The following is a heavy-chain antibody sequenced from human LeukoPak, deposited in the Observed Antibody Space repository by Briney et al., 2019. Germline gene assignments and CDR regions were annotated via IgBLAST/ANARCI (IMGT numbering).Heavy chain of an antibody. J-gene: IGHJ4*02. CDR1: GFSFSRFY. CDR3: ARASGN. Sequence: PGGSLRLSCAASGFSFSRFYMSWVRQTPGKGLEWVSSISSSSSYIYYADSVKGRFTISRDNAKNSLYPQMNSLRAEDTAVYYCARASGNWGQGTLVTVSS. CDR2: ISSSSSYI. V-gene: IGHV3-21*01. D-gene: IGHD1-14*01.